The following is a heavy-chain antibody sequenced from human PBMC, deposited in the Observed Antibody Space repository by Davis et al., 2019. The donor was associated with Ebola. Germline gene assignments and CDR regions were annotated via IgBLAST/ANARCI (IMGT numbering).Heavy chain of an antibody. Sequence: PGGSLRLSCAASGFTFSSYSMNWVRQAPGKGLEWVSSISSSSYIYYADSVKGRFTISRDNAKNSLYLQMNSLRAEDTAVYYCARVGSIAVALDAFDIWGQGTMVTVSS. D-gene: IGHD6-19*01. CDR1: GFTFSSYS. CDR2: ISSSSYI. CDR3: ARVGSIAVALDAFDI. V-gene: IGHV3-21*01. J-gene: IGHJ3*02.